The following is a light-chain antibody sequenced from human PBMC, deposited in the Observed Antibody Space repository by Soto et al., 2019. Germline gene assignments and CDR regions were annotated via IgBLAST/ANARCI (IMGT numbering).Light chain of an antibody. CDR3: SSYTTSSTLGV. V-gene: IGLV2-14*01. Sequence: QSVLTQPASVSGSPGQSITISCTGTSSDVGGYNYVSWYQQHPGKAPKLMIYDVTSRPSGVSNRFSGSKSGYTASLTISGLQAEDEADYYCSSYTTSSTLGVFGGGTKLTVL. CDR1: SSDVGGYNY. CDR2: DVT. J-gene: IGLJ3*02.